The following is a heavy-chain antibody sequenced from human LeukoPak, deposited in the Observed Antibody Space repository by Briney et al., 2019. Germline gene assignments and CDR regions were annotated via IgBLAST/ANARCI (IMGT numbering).Heavy chain of an antibody. CDR3: ARDLDSSGYTDY. CDR1: GFTFSSYE. Sequence: GSLRLSCAASGFTFSSYEVNWVRQVPGKGLEWVSFISSSSSYMYYADSVKGRFIISRDNAKNSLYLQMNSLRVEDTAVYYCARDLDSSGYTDYWGQGTLVTVSS. J-gene: IGHJ4*02. CDR2: ISSSSSYM. D-gene: IGHD3-22*01. V-gene: IGHV3-21*01.